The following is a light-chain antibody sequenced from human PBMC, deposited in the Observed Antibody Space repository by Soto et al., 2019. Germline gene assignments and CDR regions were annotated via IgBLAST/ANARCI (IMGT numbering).Light chain of an antibody. V-gene: IGLV1-44*01. Sequence: QSALTQPPSASGTPGQRVTISCSGSSSNIGSNTVNWYQQLPGTAPKLLIYSNNQRPSGVPDRFSGSKSGTSASLAISGLQSEDEADYYCAAGDDSLNGYVFGTGTKLTVL. CDR3: AAGDDSLNGYV. CDR2: SNN. J-gene: IGLJ1*01. CDR1: SSNIGSNT.